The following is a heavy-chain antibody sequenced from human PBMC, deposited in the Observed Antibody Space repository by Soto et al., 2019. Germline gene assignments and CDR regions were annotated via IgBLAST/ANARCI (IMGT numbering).Heavy chain of an antibody. D-gene: IGHD6-19*01. V-gene: IGHV4-39*01. J-gene: IGHJ1*01. CDR2: IYYSGTT. Sequence: QLQLQESGPGLVKPSETLSLICSVSGVSLTSSSYYWGWVRQSPGRGLEWIGGIYYSGTTYYNPSIKSRVTVAVNTSNNQFSLKLNSVTAADTALYYCVIPRRVMAGLFEHFQHWGQGALVTVSS. CDR1: GVSLTSSSYY. CDR3: VIPRRVMAGLFEHFQH.